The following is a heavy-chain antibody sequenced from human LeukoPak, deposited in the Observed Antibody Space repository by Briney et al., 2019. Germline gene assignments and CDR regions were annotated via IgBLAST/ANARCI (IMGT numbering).Heavy chain of an antibody. J-gene: IGHJ5*02. Sequence: GGSLRFSCAASGFTFTSYALSWVRQAPGKGLEWVSTISGGGGNTYYADSVKGRFTISRDISKNMLYLQMNSLRAEDTAVYYCAKDGDIWLGDLNWFDPWGQGTLVTVSS. CDR2: ISGGGGNT. D-gene: IGHD3-10*01. CDR3: AKDGDIWLGDLNWFDP. CDR1: GFTFTSYA. V-gene: IGHV3-23*01.